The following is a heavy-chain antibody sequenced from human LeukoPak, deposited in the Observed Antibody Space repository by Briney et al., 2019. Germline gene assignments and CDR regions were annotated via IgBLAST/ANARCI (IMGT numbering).Heavy chain of an antibody. CDR1: GYTFTSYA. Sequence: ASVKVSCKASGYTFTSYAISWVRQAPGQRLEWMGWISAYNGNTNYAQKFQGRVTMTTDTSTSTAYMELRSLRSDDTAVYYCARDLISVVATAGRSWFDPWGQGTLVTVSS. CDR3: ARDLISVVATAGRSWFDP. J-gene: IGHJ5*02. V-gene: IGHV1-18*01. D-gene: IGHD5-12*01. CDR2: ISAYNGNT.